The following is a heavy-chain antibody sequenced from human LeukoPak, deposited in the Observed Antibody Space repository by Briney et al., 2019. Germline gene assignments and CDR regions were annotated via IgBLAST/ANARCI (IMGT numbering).Heavy chain of an antibody. CDR1: GGSISSYY. CDR2: IYYSGST. Sequence: SETLSLTCTVSGGSISSYYWSWIRQPPGKGLEWIGYIYYSGSTNYNPSLKSRVTISVDTSKNQFSLKLSSVTAADTAVYYCARIRRPAFFDYWGQGTLVTVSS. V-gene: IGHV4-59*01. J-gene: IGHJ4*02. CDR3: ARIRRPAFFDY.